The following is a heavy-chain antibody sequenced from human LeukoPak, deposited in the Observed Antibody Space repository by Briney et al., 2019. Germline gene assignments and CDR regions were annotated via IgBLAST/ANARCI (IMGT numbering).Heavy chain of an antibody. V-gene: IGHV4-39*07. D-gene: IGHD3-10*01. CDR3: TKSDGYGLIRI. CDR2: IYYTGNT. CDR1: GDSIIGYY. J-gene: IGHJ3*02. Sequence: SETLSLTCRVSGDSIIGYYWGWIRQPPGKGPEWIGNIYYTGNTYYNSSLKSRVTISLDTSKNQFSLKVISMTAADTAAYYCTKSDGYGLIRICGRGTMVTVSS.